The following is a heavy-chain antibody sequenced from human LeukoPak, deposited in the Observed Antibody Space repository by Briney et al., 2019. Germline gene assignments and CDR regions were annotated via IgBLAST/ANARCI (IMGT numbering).Heavy chain of an antibody. D-gene: IGHD6-13*01. Sequence: SETLSLTCAVYGGSFSGYYWSWIRQPPGKGLEWIGEINHSGSTNYNPSLKSRVTISVDTSKNQFSLKLSSVTAADTAVYYCARRGYSSSWYVRLFKRINWFDPWGQGTLVTVSS. CDR1: GGSFSGYY. V-gene: IGHV4-34*01. CDR3: ARRGYSSSWYVRLFKRINWFDP. J-gene: IGHJ5*02. CDR2: INHSGST.